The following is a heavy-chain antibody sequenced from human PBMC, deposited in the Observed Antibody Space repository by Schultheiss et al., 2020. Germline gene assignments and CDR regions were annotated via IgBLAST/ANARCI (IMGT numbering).Heavy chain of an antibody. D-gene: IGHD4-17*01. CDR1: GFTFSSYA. CDR3: ARALSPPKLRAQVDY. J-gene: IGHJ4*02. CDR2: IYYSGST. Sequence: GSLRLSCAASGFTFSSYAMHWIRQHPGKGLEWIGTIYYSGSTYYNPSLKSRVTISVDTSKNQFSLKLSSVTAADTAVYYCARALSPPKLRAQVDYWGQGTLVTVSS. V-gene: IGHV4-59*12.